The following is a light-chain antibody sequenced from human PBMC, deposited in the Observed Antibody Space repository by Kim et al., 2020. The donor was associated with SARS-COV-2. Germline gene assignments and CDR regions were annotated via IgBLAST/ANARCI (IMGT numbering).Light chain of an antibody. Sequence: AQPASISCRSSQSLVHSKVDTYLGWFQQRPGQPPRRLIYMVTSRDSGVPDRFSGSGSGTDFTLKISRVEAEDVGVYYCMQGTHWYTFGQGTKLEF. V-gene: IGKV2-30*02. CDR2: MVT. J-gene: IGKJ2*01. CDR3: MQGTHWYT. CDR1: QSLVHSKVDTY.